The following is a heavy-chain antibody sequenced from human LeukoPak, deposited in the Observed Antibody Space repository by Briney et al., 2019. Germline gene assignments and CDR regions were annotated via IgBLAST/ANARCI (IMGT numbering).Heavy chain of an antibody. V-gene: IGHV3-33*01. D-gene: IGHD1-7*01. CDR3: ARAPGKGRNWNYGGSFDY. J-gene: IGHJ4*02. Sequence: GRSLRLSCAASGFTFSSYGMHWVRQAPGKGLEWVAVIWYDGSNKYYADSVKGRFTISRDNSKNTLYLQMNSLRAEDTAVYYCARAPGKGRNWNYGGSFDYWGQGTLVTVSS. CDR1: GFTFSSYG. CDR2: IWYDGSNK.